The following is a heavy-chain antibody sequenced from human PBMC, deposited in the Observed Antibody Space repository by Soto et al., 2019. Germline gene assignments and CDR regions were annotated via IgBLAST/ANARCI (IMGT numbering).Heavy chain of an antibody. CDR1: GVAVSNYA. CDR2: ISTSIDAT. J-gene: IGHJ4*02. D-gene: IGHD6-6*01. CDR3: AKDRTVAARNFDY. Sequence: PWGCLRLSCAASGVAVSNYAMHWVRQAPGKGLEWVSSISTSIDATYYADSVKGRFTISRDDSKNTLYLQMNSLRAEDSAVYYCAKDRTVAARNFDYWGQGTQVTVSS. V-gene: IGHV3-23*01.